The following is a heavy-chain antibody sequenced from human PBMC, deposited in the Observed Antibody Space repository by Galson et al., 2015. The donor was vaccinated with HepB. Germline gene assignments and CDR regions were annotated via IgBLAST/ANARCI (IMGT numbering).Heavy chain of an antibody. CDR2: INPSGGST. D-gene: IGHD4-23*01. CDR3: ASGVVSGGSSPGVFDY. J-gene: IGHJ4*02. Sequence: SVKVSCKASGYTFTSYYMHWVRQAPGQGLEWMGIINPSGGSTSYAQKFQGRVTMTRDTSTSTVYMELSSLRSEDTAVYYCASGVVSGGSSPGVFDYWGQGTLVTVSS. CDR1: GYTFTSYY. V-gene: IGHV1-46*03.